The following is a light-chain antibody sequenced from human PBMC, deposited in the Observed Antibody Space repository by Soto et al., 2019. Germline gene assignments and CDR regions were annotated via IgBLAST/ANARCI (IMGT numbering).Light chain of an antibody. CDR3: QQYGTPLFT. CDR2: GAS. CDR1: QSVTNNF. Sequence: IVLTQSPGTLSLSPGERATLSCGASQSVTNNFLAWYQQKPGQAPRLLIYGASSRATGVPDRFSGSGSGTDFTLTTSRLEPGDCAVYYCQQYGTPLFTFGPGTKVDI. V-gene: IGKV3-20*01. J-gene: IGKJ3*01.